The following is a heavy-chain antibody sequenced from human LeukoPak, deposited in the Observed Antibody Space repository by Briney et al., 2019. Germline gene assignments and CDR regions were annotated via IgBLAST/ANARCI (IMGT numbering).Heavy chain of an antibody. CDR2: MSNSGST. J-gene: IGHJ1*01. D-gene: IGHD6-13*01. V-gene: IGHV4-39*01. Sequence: SETLSLTCTVSGDSISNNNYYWGWIRQPPGKGLEWIGSMSNSGSTYYNPSLKSRVTISVDTSKNQFSLKVTSVTAADTAVYYCARRISWYFQHWGQGTLVTVSS. CDR3: ARRISWYFQH. CDR1: GDSISNNNYY.